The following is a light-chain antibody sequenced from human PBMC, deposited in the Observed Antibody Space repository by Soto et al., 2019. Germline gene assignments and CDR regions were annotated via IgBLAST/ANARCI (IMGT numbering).Light chain of an antibody. J-gene: IGLJ2*01. CDR1: SSDVGGYKY. CDR3: SSYTSRSTLLV. Sequence: QSALTQPASASGSPGQSITISCTGSSSDVGGYKYVSWYQQHPGKAPKLMIYDVSNRPSGVSNRFSGSKSGNTASLTISGLQAEDEAEYYCSSYTSRSTLLVFGGGTKLTVL. V-gene: IGLV2-14*01. CDR2: DVS.